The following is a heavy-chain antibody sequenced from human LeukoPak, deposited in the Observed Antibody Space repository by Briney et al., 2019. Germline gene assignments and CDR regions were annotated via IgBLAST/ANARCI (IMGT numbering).Heavy chain of an antibody. CDR2: ISSSGTTI. D-gene: IGHD1-26*01. CDR3: ARRRDSGSLQHFDY. V-gene: IGHV3-11*01. Sequence: GGSLRLSCAASGFTFSDYYMSWIRQAPGKGLEWVSYISSSGTTIYYADSVKGRFIISRDNAKNSLYLQMNSLRAEDTAVYYCARRRDSGSLQHFDYWGQGTLVTVSS. J-gene: IGHJ4*02. CDR1: GFTFSDYY.